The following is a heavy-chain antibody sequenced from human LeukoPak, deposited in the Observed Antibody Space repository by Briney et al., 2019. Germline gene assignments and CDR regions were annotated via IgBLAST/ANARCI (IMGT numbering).Heavy chain of an antibody. CDR1: GGSFSGYY. CDR3: ARGVPNDYGDYDGRGV. D-gene: IGHD4-17*01. J-gene: IGHJ4*02. Sequence: SETLSLTCAVYGGSFSGYYWSWIRQSPGKGLEWIGEINHSGSTNYNPSLKSRVTISVDTSKNQFSLKLSSVTAADTAVYYCARGVPNDYGDYDGRGVWGQGTLVTVSS. CDR2: INHSGST. V-gene: IGHV4-34*01.